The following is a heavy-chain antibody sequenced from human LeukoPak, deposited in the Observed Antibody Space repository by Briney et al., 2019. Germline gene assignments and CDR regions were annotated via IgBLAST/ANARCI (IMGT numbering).Heavy chain of an antibody. Sequence: PGGSLRLSCTASGFTFSNFAMSWVRQAPGKGLEWVSTITGGSGAKYYADPVKGRFTISRDNSKDTLYLQMHSLRAEDTAVYFCAKDTPLTTYTSGWSSNSFDYWGQGTLVAVSS. CDR3: AKDTPLTTYTSGWSSNSFDY. CDR2: ITGGSGAK. J-gene: IGHJ4*02. CDR1: GFTFSNFA. D-gene: IGHD6-19*01. V-gene: IGHV3-23*01.